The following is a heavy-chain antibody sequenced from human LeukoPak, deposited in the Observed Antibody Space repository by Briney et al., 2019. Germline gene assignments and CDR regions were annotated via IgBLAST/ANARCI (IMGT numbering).Heavy chain of an antibody. J-gene: IGHJ1*01. CDR3: ARKRVEDYGGNSTGFQH. CDR2: INSDGSST. Sequence: PGGSLRLSCAASGFTFSSYWMHWVRQAPGKGLVWVSRINSDGSSTSYADSVKGRFTISRDNAKNTLYLQMNSLRAEDTAVYYCARKRVEDYGGNSTGFQHWGQGTLVTVSS. V-gene: IGHV3-74*01. CDR1: GFTFSSYW. D-gene: IGHD4-23*01.